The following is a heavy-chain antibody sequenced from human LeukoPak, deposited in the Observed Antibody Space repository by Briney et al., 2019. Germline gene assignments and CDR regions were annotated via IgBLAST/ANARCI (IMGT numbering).Heavy chain of an antibody. J-gene: IGHJ6*02. CDR3: GRADGQQGPV. D-gene: IGHD5-24*01. Sequence: GGSLRLSCAASGFTFSDYYMSWIRQAPGKGLEWLSYVSSGGSTIYYADSVKGRFTVSRDNAKNSPYLQMNRLRVDGTAVYYCGRADGQQGPVWGQGTTVTISS. CDR2: VSSGGSTI. V-gene: IGHV3-11*01. CDR1: GFTFSDYY.